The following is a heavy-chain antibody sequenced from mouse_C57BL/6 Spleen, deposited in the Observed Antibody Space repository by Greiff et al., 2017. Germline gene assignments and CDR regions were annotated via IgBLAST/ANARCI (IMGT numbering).Heavy chain of an antibody. Sequence: VKLMESGPGLVQPSQSLSITCTVSGFSLTSYGVHWVRQSPGKGLEWLGVIWSGGSTDYNAAFISRLSISKDNSKSQVFFKMNSLQADDTAIYYCARKDGSYYYFDYWGQGTTLTVSS. V-gene: IGHV2-2*01. CDR2: IWSGGST. CDR3: ARKDGSYYYFDY. CDR1: GFSLTSYG. D-gene: IGHD2-3*01. J-gene: IGHJ2*01.